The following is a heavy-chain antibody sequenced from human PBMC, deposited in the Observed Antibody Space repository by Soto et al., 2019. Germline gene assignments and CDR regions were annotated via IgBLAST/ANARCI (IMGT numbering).Heavy chain of an antibody. CDR1: GFTFSSYA. D-gene: IGHD6-13*01. CDR2: ISGSGGST. J-gene: IGHJ6*02. CDR3: AKDLSSSWPNFQGYYYGMDV. Sequence: GGSLRLSCAASGFTFSSYAMSWVRQAPGKGLEWVSAISGSGGSTYYADSVKGRFTISRDNSKNTLYLQMNSLRAEDTAVYYCAKDLSSSWPNFQGYYYGMDVWGQGTTVTVSS. V-gene: IGHV3-23*01.